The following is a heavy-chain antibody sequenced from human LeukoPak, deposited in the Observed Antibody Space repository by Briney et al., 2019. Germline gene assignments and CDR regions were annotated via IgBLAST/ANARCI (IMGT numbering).Heavy chain of an antibody. CDR2: IYSGGNT. D-gene: IGHD6-13*01. V-gene: IGHV3-66*02. CDR1: GFTFSSSY. Sequence: GGSLRLSCAASGFTFSSSYMSWVRQAPGKGLEWVSVIYSGGNTYYADSVKGRFTISRDNSVNTLYLQMNSLRTEDTAVYYCARAFVTAAGFFDTWGQGTLVTVSS. CDR3: ARAFVTAAGFFDT. J-gene: IGHJ4*02.